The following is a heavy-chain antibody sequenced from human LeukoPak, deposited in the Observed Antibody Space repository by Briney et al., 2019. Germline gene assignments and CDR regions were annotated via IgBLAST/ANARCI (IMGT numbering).Heavy chain of an antibody. CDR1: GFTFSDHY. Sequence: GGSLRLSCAASGFTFSDHYMDWVRQAPGKGLEWVGRSRNKANSYTTEYAASVKGRFTISRDVSKNSLYLQMNSLKTEDTAFYYCVRSILGAPDAFDIWGQGTMVTVSS. J-gene: IGHJ3*02. D-gene: IGHD1-26*01. V-gene: IGHV3-72*01. CDR3: VRSILGAPDAFDI. CDR2: SRNKANSYTT.